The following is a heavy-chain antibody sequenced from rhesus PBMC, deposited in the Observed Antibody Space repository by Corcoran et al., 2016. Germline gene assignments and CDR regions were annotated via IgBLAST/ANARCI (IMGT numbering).Heavy chain of an antibody. CDR1: GGSLSSGYSY. J-gene: IGHJ4*01. Sequence: QVQLQESGPGLVKPSETLSLTCAVSGGSLSSGYSYWRWFCTPPGKGLEWIGYITDSGSTSYNPSLKSRVTISRDTSKTQFSRNLSSVTAADSAVYYCARVMTTVTTRLDYWGQGVLVTVSS. CDR2: ITDSGST. CDR3: ARVMTTVTTRLDY. D-gene: IGHD4-35*01. V-gene: IGHV4-122*02.